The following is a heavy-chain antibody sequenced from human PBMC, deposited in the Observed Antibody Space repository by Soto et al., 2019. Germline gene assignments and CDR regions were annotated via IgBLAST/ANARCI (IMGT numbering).Heavy chain of an antibody. J-gene: IGHJ4*02. CDR3: ARNHHFTPFDY. CDR1: GGSFSGYY. CDR2: INHSGST. D-gene: IGHD3-3*02. Sequence: SETLSLTCAVYGGSFSGYYWSWIRQPPGKGLEWIGEINHSGSTNYNPSLKSRVTISVDTSKNQFSLKLSSVTAADTAVYYCARNHHFTPFDYWGQGTLVTVSS. V-gene: IGHV4-34*01.